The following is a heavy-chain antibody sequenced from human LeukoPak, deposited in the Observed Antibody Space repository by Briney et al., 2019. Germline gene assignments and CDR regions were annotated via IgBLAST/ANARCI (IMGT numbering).Heavy chain of an antibody. CDR2: INAGNGNT. CDR1: GYTFTGYY. Sequence: ASVTVSCKASGYTFTGYYMHWVRQAPGQGLEWMGWINAGNGNTKYSQKFQGRVTITRDTSASTAYMELSSLRSEDTAVYYWARKPLKEAFDIWGQGTMVTVSS. V-gene: IGHV1-3*01. CDR3: ARKPLKEAFDI. J-gene: IGHJ3*02.